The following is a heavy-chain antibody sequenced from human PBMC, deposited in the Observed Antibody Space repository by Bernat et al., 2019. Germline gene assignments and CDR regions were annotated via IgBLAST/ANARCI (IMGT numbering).Heavy chain of an antibody. D-gene: IGHD3-10*01. J-gene: IGHJ6*02. CDR2: ISGSGETT. CDR3: ASAKYYSGSGSYYTNSPYYGMDV. Sequence: EVQLLESGGGSVQPGGSLRLPCAASGLTFSNYAMSWVRQAPGKGLEWVSAISGSGETTYYADSVKGRFTISRDNSKNTLYLQMNSLRAEDMAVYYCASAKYYSGSGSYYTNSPYYGMDVWGQGTTVTVSS. CDR1: GLTFSNYA. V-gene: IGHV3-23*01.